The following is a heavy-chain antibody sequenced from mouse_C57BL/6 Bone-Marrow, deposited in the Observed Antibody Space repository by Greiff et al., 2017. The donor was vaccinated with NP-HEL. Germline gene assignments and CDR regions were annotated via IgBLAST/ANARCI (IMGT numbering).Heavy chain of an antibody. CDR1: GFTFSDFY. Sequence: EVKLVESGGGLVQSGRSLRLSCATSGFTFSDFYMEWVRQAPGKGLEWIAASRNKANDYTTEYSASVKGRFIVSRDTSQSILYLQMNALRAEDTAIYYCARDLYGNYDVWGTGTTVTVSS. V-gene: IGHV7-1*01. J-gene: IGHJ1*03. CDR2: SRNKANDYTT. CDR3: ARDLYGNYDV. D-gene: IGHD2-1*01.